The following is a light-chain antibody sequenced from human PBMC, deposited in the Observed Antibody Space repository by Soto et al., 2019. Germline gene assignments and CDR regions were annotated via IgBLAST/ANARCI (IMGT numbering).Light chain of an antibody. CDR2: GAS. J-gene: IGKJ1*01. Sequence: EIVLTQSPGTLSLSPGERATLSCRASQSVSSNYLAWYQQKPGQPPRLLIYGASSRATGIPDRFGGGGSGTEFTLTISRLEPEDFAVYYCQQCGNSPWTFGQGTKVDIK. CDR3: QQCGNSPWT. CDR1: QSVSSNY. V-gene: IGKV3-20*01.